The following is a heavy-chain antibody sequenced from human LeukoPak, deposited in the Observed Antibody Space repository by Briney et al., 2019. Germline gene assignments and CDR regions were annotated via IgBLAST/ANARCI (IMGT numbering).Heavy chain of an antibody. CDR3: AKWGLLWFGSYFDY. CDR2: ISGSGGST. J-gene: IGHJ4*02. V-gene: IGHV3-23*01. D-gene: IGHD3-10*01. Sequence: GGSLRLSCAASGFTFSSYAMSWVRQAPGKGPEWVSAISGSGGSTYYADSVKGRFTISRDNSKNTLYLQMNSLRAEGTAVYYCAKWGLLWFGSYFDYWGQGTLVTVS. CDR1: GFTFSSYA.